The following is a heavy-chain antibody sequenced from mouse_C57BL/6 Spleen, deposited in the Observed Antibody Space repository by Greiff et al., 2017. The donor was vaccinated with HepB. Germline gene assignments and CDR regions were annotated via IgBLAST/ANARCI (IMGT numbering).Heavy chain of an antibody. CDR2: ISSGSSTI. D-gene: IGHD2-4*01. CDR3: ARSYEYDVGYFDY. Sequence: EVKLVESGGGLVKPGGSLKLSCAASGFTFSDYGMHWVRQAPEKGLEWVAYISSGSSTIYYADTVKGRFTISRDNAKNTLFLQMTSLRSEDTAMYYCARSYEYDVGYFDYWGQGTTLTVSS. J-gene: IGHJ2*01. CDR1: GFTFSDYG. V-gene: IGHV5-17*01.